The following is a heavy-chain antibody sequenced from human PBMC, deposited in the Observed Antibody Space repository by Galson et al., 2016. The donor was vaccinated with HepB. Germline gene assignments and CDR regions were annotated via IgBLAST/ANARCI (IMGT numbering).Heavy chain of an antibody. CDR2: MNPDTGNT. CDR3: AREGSGSVAGPRWFDY. CDR1: GYTFTSYA. J-gene: IGHJ5*01. Sequence: SVKVSCKASGYTFTSYAIHWVRQATGQGLEWMGWMNPDTGNTGYAQRFQGRVTMTTDTSTSTAYMELRSLRSDDTAVYYCAREGSGSVAGPRWFDYWGQGTLVTVSS. V-gene: IGHV1-8*02. D-gene: IGHD6-19*01.